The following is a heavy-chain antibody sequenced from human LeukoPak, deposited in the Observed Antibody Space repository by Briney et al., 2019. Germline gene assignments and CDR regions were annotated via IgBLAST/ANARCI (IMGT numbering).Heavy chain of an antibody. CDR2: ISSSSSTI. V-gene: IGHV3-48*02. Sequence: QSGGSLRLSCAASGFTFSSYSMNWVRQAPGKGLEWVSYISSSSSTIYYADSVKGRFTISRDNAKNSLYLQMNSLRDEDTAVYYCARSQFNQWLAGFDYWGQGTLVTVSS. J-gene: IGHJ4*02. D-gene: IGHD6-19*01. CDR1: GFTFSSYS. CDR3: ARSQFNQWLAGFDY.